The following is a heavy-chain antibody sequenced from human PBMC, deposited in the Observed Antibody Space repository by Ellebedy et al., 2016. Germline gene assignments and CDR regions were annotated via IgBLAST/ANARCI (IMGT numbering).Heavy chain of an antibody. V-gene: IGHV4-59*01. J-gene: IGHJ5*02. CDR2: VSYTGRT. CDR3: GSLHYTGRGYWLDR. D-gene: IGHD4-11*01. Sequence: SETLSLTCTVSGGSMTDSHWTWIRQAPGKGLEWIGYVSYTGRTNYSPSLKSRLTMSVDTSKNQFSLKLDSATAADMAVYFCGSLHYTGRGYWLDRWGQGILVTVSS. CDR1: GGSMTDSH.